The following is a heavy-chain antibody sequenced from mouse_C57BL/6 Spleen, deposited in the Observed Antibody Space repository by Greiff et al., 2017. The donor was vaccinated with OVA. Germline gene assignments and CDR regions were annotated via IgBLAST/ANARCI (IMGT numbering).Heavy chain of an antibody. CDR2: IYPGSGST. CDR1: GYTFTSYW. Sequence: QVQLQQPGAELVKPGASVKMSCKASGYTFTSYWITWVKQRPGQGLEWIGDIYPGSGSTNYNEKFKSKATLTVDTSSSTAYMQLSSLTSEDSAVYDCARVDYSNYVNYFDCWGQGTTLTVSS. CDR3: ARVDYSNYVNYFDC. D-gene: IGHD2-5*01. J-gene: IGHJ2*01. V-gene: IGHV1-55*01.